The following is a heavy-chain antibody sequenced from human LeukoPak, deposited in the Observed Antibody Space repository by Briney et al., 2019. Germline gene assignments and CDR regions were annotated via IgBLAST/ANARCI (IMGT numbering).Heavy chain of an antibody. J-gene: IGHJ3*02. V-gene: IGHV1-18*01. CDR2: ISAYYGNT. D-gene: IGHD2-2*01. Sequence: ASVKVSCKASGYTFTSYGISWVRQAPGQGLEWMGWISAYYGNTDYAQKLQGRVTTTADTSTSTAYMELRSLRSDDTAVYYCARDPWGCSSTSCYSDAFDIWGQGTMVTVSS. CDR3: ARDPWGCSSTSCYSDAFDI. CDR1: GYTFTSYG.